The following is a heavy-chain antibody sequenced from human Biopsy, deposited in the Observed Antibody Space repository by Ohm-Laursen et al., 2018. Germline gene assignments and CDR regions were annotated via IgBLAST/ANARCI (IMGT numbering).Heavy chain of an antibody. D-gene: IGHD2-2*01. CDR2: VHHDGRA. CDR1: DGTYSGYY. J-gene: IGHJ5*02. CDR3: ARFIVPSLHCSNGVCPIRWFDP. Sequence: SDTLSLTCAVYDGTYSGYYWSWIRQPPGKGLEWIGEVHHDGRANYNPSLKSRVTISGDMSKKQFSLKLSGVTAADTAVYYCARFIVPSLHCSNGVCPIRWFDPWGQGTLVTAFS. V-gene: IGHV4-34*01.